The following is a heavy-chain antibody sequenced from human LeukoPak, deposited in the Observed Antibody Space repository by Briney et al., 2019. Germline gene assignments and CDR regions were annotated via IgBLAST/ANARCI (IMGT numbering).Heavy chain of an antibody. CDR2: INPNSGGT. J-gene: IGHJ5*02. CDR1: GYTFTGYY. V-gene: IGHV1-2*02. D-gene: IGHD2-2*01. CDR3: ARVLVVPAAIGGWFDP. Sequence: ASVKVSCKASGYTFTGYYMHWVRQAPGQGLEWMGWINPNSGGTNYAQKFRGRVTMTRDTSISTAYMELSRLRSDDTAVYYCARVLVVPAAIGGWFDPWGQGTLVTVSS.